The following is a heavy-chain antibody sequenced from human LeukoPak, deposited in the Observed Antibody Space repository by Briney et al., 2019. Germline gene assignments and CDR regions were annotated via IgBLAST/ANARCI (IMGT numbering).Heavy chain of an antibody. D-gene: IGHD1-7*01. CDR3: ARGDWNYSESSRTIDY. Sequence: SVKVSCKASGGTFNSFAISWVRQAPGQGLEWMGRIIPIFGTQNYAQKFQGRVTFTTDESTSTAHMELSSLRSEDTAVYYCARGDWNYSESSRTIDYWAQGTLVTVSS. V-gene: IGHV1-69*05. CDR1: GGTFNSFA. J-gene: IGHJ4*02. CDR2: IIPIFGTQ.